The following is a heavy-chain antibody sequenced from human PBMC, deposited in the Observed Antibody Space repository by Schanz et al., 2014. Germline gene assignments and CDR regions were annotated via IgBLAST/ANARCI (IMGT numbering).Heavy chain of an antibody. D-gene: IGHD1-7*01. V-gene: IGHV4-34*01. CDR1: GGSFSGYW. Sequence: QVQLQQWGAGLLKPSETLSLTCAFSGGSFSGYWWTWVRQSPGKGLEWIGEVNHGGYTNYNPSLKTRVTVSVDMSKKQFSRRLSSLTAADTAAYYCATWSGTRLFHNWGQGTLVTVSS. CDR3: ATWSGTRLFHN. CDR2: VNHGGYT. J-gene: IGHJ4*02.